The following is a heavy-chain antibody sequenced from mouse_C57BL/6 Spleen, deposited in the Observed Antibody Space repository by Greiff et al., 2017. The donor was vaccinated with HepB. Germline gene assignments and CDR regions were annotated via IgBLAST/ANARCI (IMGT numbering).Heavy chain of an antibody. CDR2: INYDGSST. CDR1: GFTFSDYY. J-gene: IGHJ1*03. CDR3: ARDPNWDWYFDV. D-gene: IGHD4-1*01. V-gene: IGHV5-16*01. Sequence: EVQRVESEGGLVQPGSSMKLSCTASGFTFSDYYMAWVRQVPEKGLEWVANINYDGSSTYYLDSLKSRFIISRDNAKNILYLQMSSLKSEDTATYYCARDPNWDWYFDVWGTGTTVTVSS.